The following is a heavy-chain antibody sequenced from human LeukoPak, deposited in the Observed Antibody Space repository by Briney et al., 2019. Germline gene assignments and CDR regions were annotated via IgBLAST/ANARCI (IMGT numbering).Heavy chain of an antibody. J-gene: IGHJ6*03. CDR2: IYYSGST. Sequence: PSETLSLTCTVSGYSISSGYYWGWIRQPPGKGLEWIGSIYYSGSTYYNPSLKSRVTISVDTSKNQFSLKLSSVTAADTAVYYCARQNYYYDSSGYTPLYYYYMDVWGKGTTVTISS. CDR3: ARQNYYYDSSGYTPLYYYYMDV. D-gene: IGHD3-22*01. CDR1: GYSISSGYY. V-gene: IGHV4-38-2*02.